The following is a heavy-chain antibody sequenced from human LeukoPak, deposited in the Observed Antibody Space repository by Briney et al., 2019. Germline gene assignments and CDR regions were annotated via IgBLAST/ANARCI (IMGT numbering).Heavy chain of an antibody. CDR1: GFTFSSYA. CDR3: AHPGYCSGGSCYDY. V-gene: IGHV3-23*01. Sequence: GGSLRLSCAASGFTFSSYAMSWVRQAPGKGLEWVSAIGGSGGRTYYADSVKGRFTISRDNSKNTLYLQMNSLRAEDTAVYYCAHPGYCSGGSCYDYWGQGTLVTVSS. CDR2: IGGSGGRT. D-gene: IGHD2-15*01. J-gene: IGHJ4*02.